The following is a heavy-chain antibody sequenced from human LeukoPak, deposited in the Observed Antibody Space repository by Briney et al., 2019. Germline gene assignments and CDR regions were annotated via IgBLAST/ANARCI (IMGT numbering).Heavy chain of an antibody. Sequence: GGSLRLSCAASGFTFDDYAMHWVRQAPGKGLEWVSGISWNSGSIGYADSVKGRFTISRDNAKNSLYLQMNSLRAEDTALYYCAEDIVAAARRAAFDYWGQGTLVTVSS. J-gene: IGHJ4*02. CDR1: GFTFDDYA. V-gene: IGHV3-9*01. CDR2: ISWNSGSI. D-gene: IGHD6-13*01. CDR3: AEDIVAAARRAAFDY.